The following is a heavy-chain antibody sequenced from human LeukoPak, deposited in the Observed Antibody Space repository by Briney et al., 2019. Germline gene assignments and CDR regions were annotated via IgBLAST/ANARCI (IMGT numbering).Heavy chain of an antibody. D-gene: IGHD6-19*01. Sequence: KPSETLSLTCAVYGGSFSGYYWTWIRQPPGKGLEWIGEVTDRGNRNYNPSLRSRVTISGDTAKNQFSLKLSSVTAADTSVFYCARGRGYSSGWGHYFYSIDVWGQGTTVTVSS. CDR1: GGSFSGYY. CDR3: ARGRGYSSGWGHYFYSIDV. CDR2: VTDRGNR. V-gene: IGHV4-34*01. J-gene: IGHJ6*03.